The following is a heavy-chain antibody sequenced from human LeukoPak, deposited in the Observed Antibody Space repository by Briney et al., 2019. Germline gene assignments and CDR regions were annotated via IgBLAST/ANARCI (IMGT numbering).Heavy chain of an antibody. V-gene: IGHV1-46*01. CDR1: GYTFTDFY. J-gene: IGHJ3*02. CDR2: INPSGGST. Sequence: GASVKVSCKASGYTFTDFYMHWVRQAPGQGLEWMGIINPSGGSTHYSQKFQGRVTVTRDTSTSTVYMDLSTLRSEDTAVYYCARDIRSIWEQRGRSAFDIWGQGTMVTVSS. D-gene: IGHD6-25*01. CDR3: ARDIRSIWEQRGRSAFDI.